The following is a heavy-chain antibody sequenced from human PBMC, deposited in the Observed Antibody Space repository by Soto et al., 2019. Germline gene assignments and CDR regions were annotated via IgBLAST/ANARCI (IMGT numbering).Heavy chain of an antibody. Sequence: XGCLRLSCAASGFTFTHYSIHWVRQPPGKGLDWVGRINSDGARIEYGDSVKGRFTISRDNAHNMVFLQMNSLTDEDSGVYLCARAGDWNYVQDFWRPGTLVTV. CDR3: ARAGDWNYVQDF. V-gene: IGHV3-74*03. J-gene: IGHJ4*02. CDR2: INSDGARI. D-gene: IGHD1-1*01. CDR1: GFTFTHYS.